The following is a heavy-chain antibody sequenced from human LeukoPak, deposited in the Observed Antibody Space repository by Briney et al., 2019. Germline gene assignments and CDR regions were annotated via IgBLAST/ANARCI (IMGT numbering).Heavy chain of an antibody. J-gene: IGHJ3*02. CDR2: MYYSGST. D-gene: IGHD3-9*01. CDR3: ARAGYDTATGYSGAFDI. Sequence: SETLSLTCTVSGGSISSFYWSWFRRPPGKGLEWIGLMYYSGSTYYNPSLKSRVSLSVDTSKNQFSLKLNSVTAADTAVYYCARAGYDTATGYSGAFDIWGQGTMVTVSS. CDR1: GGSISSFY. V-gene: IGHV4-59*01.